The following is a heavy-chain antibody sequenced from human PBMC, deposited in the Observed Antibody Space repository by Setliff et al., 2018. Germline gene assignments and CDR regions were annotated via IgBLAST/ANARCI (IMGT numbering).Heavy chain of an antibody. D-gene: IGHD3-16*01. Sequence: PSETLSLTCTVSDGSLSTYYWSWIRQPPGKGLEFIGYVYYSGTANYSPSLRRRLTISVDTSKTPFSLTLSSVTAADTAVYYCARLPNYVWGSPVDYWGQGTLVTVSS. CDR2: VYYSGTA. J-gene: IGHJ4*02. CDR1: DGSLSTYY. CDR3: ARLPNYVWGSPVDY. V-gene: IGHV4-59*08.